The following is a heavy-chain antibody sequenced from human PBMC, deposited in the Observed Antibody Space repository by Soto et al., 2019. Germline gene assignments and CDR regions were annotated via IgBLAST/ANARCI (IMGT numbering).Heavy chain of an antibody. CDR2: ISSSSSTI. J-gene: IGHJ6*02. CDR1: GFKYSTYG. V-gene: IGHV3-48*01. D-gene: IGHD3-10*01. Sequence: GGSLRLSGAASGFKYSTYGMNWVRQAPGKGLEWVSYISSSSSTIYYADSVKGRFTISRDNAKNSLYLQMNSLRAEDTAVYYCARAGIWFGEHQGMDVWGQGTTVTVSS. CDR3: ARAGIWFGEHQGMDV.